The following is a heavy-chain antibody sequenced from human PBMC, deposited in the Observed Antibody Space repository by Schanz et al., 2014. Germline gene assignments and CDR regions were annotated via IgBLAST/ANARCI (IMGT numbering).Heavy chain of an antibody. CDR3: ARDSRPNYDFLTAYYSIDY. CDR2: ISSSGSYI. V-gene: IGHV3-21*02. J-gene: IGHJ4*02. D-gene: IGHD3-9*01. Sequence: EVRLVESGGGLVQPGGSLRLSCEASGFDFNSYSMNWVCQVPGKGLEWVSSISSSGSYIHYADSVKGRFTISRDNAKNTLYLQMNSLRAEDTAVYYCARDSRPNYDFLTAYYSIDYWGQGTLVTVSS. CDR1: GFDFNSYS.